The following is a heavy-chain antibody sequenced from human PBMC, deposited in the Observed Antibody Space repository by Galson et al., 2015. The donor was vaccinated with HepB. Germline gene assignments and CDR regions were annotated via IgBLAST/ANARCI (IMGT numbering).Heavy chain of an antibody. CDR1: GFTFSSYG. D-gene: IGHD3-10*01. CDR3: AKGGAGADI. CDR2: ISYDGSNK. V-gene: IGHV3-30*18. Sequence: SLRLSCAASGFTFSSYGMHWVRQAPGKGLEWVAVISYDGSNKYYADSVKGRFTISRDNSKNTLYLQMNSLRAEDTAVYYCAKGGAGADIWGQGTMVTVSS. J-gene: IGHJ3*02.